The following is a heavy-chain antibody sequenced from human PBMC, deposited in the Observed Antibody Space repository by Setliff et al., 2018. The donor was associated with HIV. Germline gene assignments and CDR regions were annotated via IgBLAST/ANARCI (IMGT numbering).Heavy chain of an antibody. CDR2: IYQTGST. CDR1: GYSISSGYY. Sequence: SETLSLTCSVSGYSISSGYYWGWIRQSPGKGLEWIGSIYQTGSTYYNPSFKSRVTVSLDMSKNQFSLRLASMTAADSAVYYCARFDVTPMTTRDYWGQGTQVTVSS. V-gene: IGHV4-38-2*02. J-gene: IGHJ4*02. D-gene: IGHD4-17*01. CDR3: ARFDVTPMTTRDY.